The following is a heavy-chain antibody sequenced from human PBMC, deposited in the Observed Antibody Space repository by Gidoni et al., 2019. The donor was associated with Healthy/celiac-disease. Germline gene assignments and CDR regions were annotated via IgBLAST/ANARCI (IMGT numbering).Heavy chain of an antibody. Sequence: EVQLLESGGGLVQPGGSLRLSCAAPGFTFSSYARSWGRHAPGKGLEWVSAISGSGGSTYYADSVKGRFTISRDNSKTTLYLQMNSLRAEDTAVYYCAKDLHYGDYEGAFDIWGQGTMVTVSS. J-gene: IGHJ3*02. CDR3: AKDLHYGDYEGAFDI. V-gene: IGHV3-23*01. CDR2: ISGSGGST. CDR1: GFTFSSYA. D-gene: IGHD4-17*01.